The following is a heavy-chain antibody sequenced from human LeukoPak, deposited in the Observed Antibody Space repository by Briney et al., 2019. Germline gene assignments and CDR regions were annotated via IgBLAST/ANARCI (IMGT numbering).Heavy chain of an antibody. D-gene: IGHD3-22*01. Sequence: GGSLRLSCAASRFTFSNYWMSWVRQAPGKGLEWVASIKQDGSEQDYVDSVKGRFTISRDNSKNTLYLQMNSLRAEDTAVYYCAKDVRDSSGYYPTWGQGTLVTVSS. V-gene: IGHV3-7*03. CDR3: AKDVRDSSGYYPT. CDR2: IKQDGSEQ. J-gene: IGHJ5*02. CDR1: RFTFSNYW.